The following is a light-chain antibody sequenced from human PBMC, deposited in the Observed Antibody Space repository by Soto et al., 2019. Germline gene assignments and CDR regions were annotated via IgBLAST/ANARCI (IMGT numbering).Light chain of an antibody. CDR2: GAC. J-gene: IGKJ1*01. V-gene: IGKV3-20*01. Sequence: EIVWTQTPSTLTLSPEKRATLSCRASQSVASRHLAWYRQKPGQAPRLLIYGACSRATGIPDSFSCSGSGADFTLTISRLEPEDVAVYYCQQYGSSPETFSRGTKVDIK. CDR1: QSVASRH. CDR3: QQYGSSPET.